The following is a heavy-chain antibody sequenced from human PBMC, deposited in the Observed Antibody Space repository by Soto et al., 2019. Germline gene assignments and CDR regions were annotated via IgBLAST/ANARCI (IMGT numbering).Heavy chain of an antibody. CDR1: VYIFTNND. V-gene: IGHV1-8*01. D-gene: IGHD3-16*01. J-gene: IGHJ5*02. CDR3: ARMATFGSLNWFDP. Sequence: SVKFTCKACVYIFTNNDGICVRPAPGQGLEWMGWMNPGSGDTGYAQKFQGRVTMTRDISTATAYMELSSLRSDDTATCYCARMATFGSLNWFDPWGQGTLV. CDR2: MNPGSGDT.